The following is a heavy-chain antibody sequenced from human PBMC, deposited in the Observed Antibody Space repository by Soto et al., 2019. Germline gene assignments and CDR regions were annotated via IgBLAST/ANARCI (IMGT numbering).Heavy chain of an antibody. V-gene: IGHV4-4*02. D-gene: IGHD3-10*01. J-gene: IGHJ4*02. CDR2: IFHDGTA. CDR1: GVSISSGNW. Sequence: SETLSLTCAVSGVSISSGNWWTWVRQSPQRGLEYIGEIFHDGTANYYPSFERRVAISVDTSKNQFSLKLTSVTAADTAIYFCARLVYDTRLNYMYFDCWGQGTLVTVS. CDR3: ARLVYDTRLNYMYFDC.